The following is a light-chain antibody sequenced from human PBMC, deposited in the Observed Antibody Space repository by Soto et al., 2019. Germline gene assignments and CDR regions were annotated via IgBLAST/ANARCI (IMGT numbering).Light chain of an antibody. J-gene: IGKJ4*01. CDR2: AAS. CDR1: QPISSY. Sequence: DIQMTQSPSSLSASVGDRVTITCRASQPISSYLNWYQQKPGKAPKHLIYAASSLQSGVPSRFSGSGSGTDFTLTISSLQPEDFASYYCQQSYSIPLTFGGGTKVDIK. V-gene: IGKV1-39*01. CDR3: QQSYSIPLT.